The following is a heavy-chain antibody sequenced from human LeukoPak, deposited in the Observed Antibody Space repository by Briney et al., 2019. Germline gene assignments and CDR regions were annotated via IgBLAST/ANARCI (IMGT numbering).Heavy chain of an antibody. V-gene: IGHV3-7*01. CDR2: IKQDGSEK. J-gene: IGHJ5*02. CDR3: ARYALISGPRWLDP. CDR1: GFTFSSYW. Sequence: PGGSLRLSCAASGFTFSSYWMSWVRQAPGKGLEWVAHIKQDGSEKYYVDSVKGRFIISRDNAKNSLCLQMNSLRGEDTAVYYCARYALISGPRWLDPWGQGTLVTVSS. D-gene: IGHD2-15*01.